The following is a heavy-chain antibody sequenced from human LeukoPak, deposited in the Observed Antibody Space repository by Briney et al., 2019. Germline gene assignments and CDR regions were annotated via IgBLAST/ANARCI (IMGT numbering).Heavy chain of an antibody. D-gene: IGHD3-10*01. CDR3: AKGRSPGSGSYLNSHDH. V-gene: IGHV3-23*01. CDR1: GFTFSNYV. Sequence: GGSLRLSCAASGFTFSNYVISWVPQAPGKGLEWVSLITGGGGSTYYAESAKGRFTISTDKSKNTLYIQMNTLRAPDTALYSSAKGRSPGSGSYLNSHDHWARRTVVTVSS. J-gene: IGHJ4*02. CDR2: ITGGGGST.